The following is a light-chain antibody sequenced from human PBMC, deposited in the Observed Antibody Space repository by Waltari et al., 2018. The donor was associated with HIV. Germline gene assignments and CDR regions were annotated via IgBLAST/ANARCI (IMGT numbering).Light chain of an antibody. J-gene: IGKJ1*01. Sequence: DIQMTQSPSSLSASVGDRVTITCRATQTISSYLNWYQPRPGKAPNLLIFTASTLQSGVPSRFSGSGSGTDFTLTISRLQPEDIATYYCQQTYITPWTFGQGTKVEV. V-gene: IGKV1-39*01. CDR1: QTISSY. CDR3: QQTYITPWT. CDR2: TAS.